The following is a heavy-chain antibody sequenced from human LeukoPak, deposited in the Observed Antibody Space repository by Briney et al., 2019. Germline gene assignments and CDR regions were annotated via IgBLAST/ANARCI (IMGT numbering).Heavy chain of an antibody. CDR1: GFVFSSYA. V-gene: IGHV3-30*04. Sequence: QPGGSLRLSCAASGFVFSSYAMHWVRQAPGKGLEWVAIIAYDGGLTYYADSVKGRFTISRDNSKNTLYLQMNSLRAEDTAVYYCARTATAIVPFDYWGQGTLVTVSS. CDR2: IAYDGGLT. J-gene: IGHJ4*02. D-gene: IGHD2-2*02. CDR3: ARTATAIVPFDY.